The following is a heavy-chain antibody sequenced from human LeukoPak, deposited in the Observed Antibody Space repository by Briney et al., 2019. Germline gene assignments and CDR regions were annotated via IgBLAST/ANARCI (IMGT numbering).Heavy chain of an antibody. J-gene: IGHJ3*02. CDR3: ARGGWLDI. Sequence: GGSLRLSCAASGFSLTTYVMSWVRQAPGKGLEWVSVISGSGDVTYYADSVKGRFTISRDNSKNTLYLQMNSLRAGDTAVYYCARGGWLDIGGQGTMVTVSS. CDR1: GFSLTTYV. CDR2: ISGSGDVT. V-gene: IGHV3-23*01. D-gene: IGHD6-19*01.